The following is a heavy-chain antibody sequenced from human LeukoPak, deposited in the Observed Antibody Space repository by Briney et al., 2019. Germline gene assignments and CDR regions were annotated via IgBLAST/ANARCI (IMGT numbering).Heavy chain of an antibody. J-gene: IGHJ4*02. V-gene: IGHV1-8*01. Sequence: ASVKVSCTASGYTFSKYEFNGLRQATGQGLEWMGWMNPNSGNTGYAQKFQGRVTMTRNTSISTAYMELSSLRSEDTAVYYCARGMDSGSYSAAYYFAYWGQGTLVTVSS. CDR1: GYTFSKYE. D-gene: IGHD3-22*01. CDR3: ARGMDSGSYSAAYYFAY. CDR2: MNPNSGNT.